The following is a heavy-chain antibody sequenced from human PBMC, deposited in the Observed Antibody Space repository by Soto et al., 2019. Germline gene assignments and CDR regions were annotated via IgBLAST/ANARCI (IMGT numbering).Heavy chain of an antibody. CDR2: ISNDGSNK. Sequence: QVHLVESGGGVVQPGRSLRLSCAASGFSFSTYGMHWVRQAPGKGLEWVAFISNDGSNKYYADSVKGRFTISRDNSKNTLYLQMNSLRAEDTAVYYCARVFGNYLAFDYWGQGTLVTVSS. J-gene: IGHJ4*02. CDR1: GFSFSTYG. CDR3: ARVFGNYLAFDY. V-gene: IGHV3-30*03. D-gene: IGHD3-10*01.